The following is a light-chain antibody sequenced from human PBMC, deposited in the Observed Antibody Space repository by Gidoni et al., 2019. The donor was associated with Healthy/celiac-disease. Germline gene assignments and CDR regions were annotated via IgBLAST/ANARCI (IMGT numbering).Light chain of an antibody. CDR3: SPYAGSNNLV. CDR1: SSDVGGYNY. J-gene: IGLJ2*01. Sequence: QSALTQPPSASGSPGKSVTISCTGTSSDVGGYNYVSWYQQHPGKSPKLMIYEFSKRPSGVPDRFSGSKSGNTASLTVSGLPAADEADYYCSPYAGSNNLVFGGGTKLTVL. CDR2: EFS. V-gene: IGLV2-8*01.